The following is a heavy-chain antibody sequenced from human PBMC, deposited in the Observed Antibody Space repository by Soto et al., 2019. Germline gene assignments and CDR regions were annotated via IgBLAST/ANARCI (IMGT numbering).Heavy chain of an antibody. J-gene: IGHJ5*02. V-gene: IGHV1-18*01. D-gene: IGHD2-8*01. CDR1: GYTFTSYG. CDR2: ISAYNGNT. Sequence: ASVKVSCQASGYTFTSYGISWVRQAPGQGLEWMGWISAYNGNTNYAQKLQGRVTMTTDTSTSTAYMELRSLRSDDTAVYYCARDGVAYCTNGVCYVNWFDPWGQGTLVTVSS. CDR3: ARDGVAYCTNGVCYVNWFDP.